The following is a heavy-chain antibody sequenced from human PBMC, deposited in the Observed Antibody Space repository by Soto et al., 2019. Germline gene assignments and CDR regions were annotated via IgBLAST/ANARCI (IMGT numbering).Heavy chain of an antibody. V-gene: IGHV1-69*02. CDR1: GGTFSTYS. CDR2: IIPMLGER. J-gene: IGHJ3*02. D-gene: IGHD2-21*01. Sequence: QVQLVQSGAEVKKPGSSVKVSCKDSGGTFSTYSMFWVRQAPGQGLEWMGRIIPMLGERNYAQRFQDRVTITADKSTATVHMELSSLSSEDTALYYCTIGSWSGEVFDIWGQGTMVTVSS. CDR3: TIGSWSGEVFDI.